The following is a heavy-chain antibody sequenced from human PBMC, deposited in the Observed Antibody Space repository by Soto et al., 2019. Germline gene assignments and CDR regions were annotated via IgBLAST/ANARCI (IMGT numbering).Heavy chain of an antibody. CDR2: ISSGGSSI. J-gene: IGHJ4*02. Sequence: QVQLVESGGGVVKPGGSLRLSCAASGFTLRDYYMSWLRQAPGKGLEWVSYISSGGSSIYYADSVKGRFTISRDNAKNSLYLQANSRRDEDTAVYYYAVTHPSITVMTCRYFDDWGQGTLVTVSS. CDR3: AVTHPSITVMTCRYFDD. V-gene: IGHV3-11*01. CDR1: GFTLRDYY. D-gene: IGHD1-20*01.